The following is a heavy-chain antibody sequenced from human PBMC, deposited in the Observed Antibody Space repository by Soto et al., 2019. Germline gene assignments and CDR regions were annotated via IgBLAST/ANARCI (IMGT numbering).Heavy chain of an antibody. Sequence: SETLSLTCAVSGGSISSSYGSWIRQPPGKGLEWIGYIYYSGSTNYNPSLKRRVTISVDTSKNQFSLMLSSVTAADTGVYYCARDGGRGWGVSGHDWGRGILVTVSS. V-gene: IGHV4-59*01. D-gene: IGHD3-10*01. CDR1: GGSISSSY. CDR3: ARDGGRGWGVSGHD. CDR2: IYYSGST. J-gene: IGHJ4*02.